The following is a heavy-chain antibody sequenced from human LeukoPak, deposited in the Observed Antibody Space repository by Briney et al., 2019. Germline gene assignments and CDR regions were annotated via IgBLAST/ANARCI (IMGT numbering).Heavy chain of an antibody. CDR2: ISGSGGST. V-gene: IGHV3-23*01. Sequence: GGSLRLSCAASGFTFSSYWMSWVRQAPGKGLEWVSAISGSGGSTYYADSVKGRFTISRDNSKNTLYLQMNSLRAEDTAVYYCAIGGWLAYFDYWGQGTLVTVSS. CDR1: GFTFSSYW. J-gene: IGHJ4*02. D-gene: IGHD6-19*01. CDR3: AIGGWLAYFDY.